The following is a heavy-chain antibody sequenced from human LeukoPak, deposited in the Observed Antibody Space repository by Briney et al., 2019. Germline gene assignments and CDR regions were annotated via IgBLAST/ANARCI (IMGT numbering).Heavy chain of an antibody. CDR1: GGSISGYY. J-gene: IGHJ4*02. CDR3: ARLASSGWSHCDY. CDR2: IYYSGST. Sequence: SEALSLTCTVSGGSISGYYWSRIRQPPGKGPEWIGYIYYSGSTNYNPSLKSRVTISVDTSKNQFSLKMNSVTAADTAVYYCARLASSGWSHCDYWGQGTLVTVSP. D-gene: IGHD6-19*01. V-gene: IGHV4-59*08.